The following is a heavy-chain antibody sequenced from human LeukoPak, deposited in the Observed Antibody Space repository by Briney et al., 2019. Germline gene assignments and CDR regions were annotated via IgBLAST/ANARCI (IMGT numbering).Heavy chain of an antibody. CDR1: GDSISSGSYY. Sequence: SQTLSLTCTVSGDSISSGSYYWSWIRQPAGKALEWIGRIYSSGSTNYNPSLKSRVTLSVDTSKNQFSLKLSSVTAADTAMYYCARELSPRDGKGYYFDYWGQGTLVTVSS. CDR3: ARELSPRDGKGYYFDY. CDR2: IYSSGST. D-gene: IGHD2-21*02. J-gene: IGHJ4*02. V-gene: IGHV4-61*02.